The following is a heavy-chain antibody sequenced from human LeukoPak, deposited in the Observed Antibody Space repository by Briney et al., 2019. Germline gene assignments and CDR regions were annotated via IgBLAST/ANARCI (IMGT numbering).Heavy chain of an antibody. J-gene: IGHJ4*02. CDR2: ISSSSSYI. CDR3: ARDLAAAAYFDY. V-gene: IGHV3-21*01. D-gene: IGHD6-13*01. CDR1: GFTFSSYS. Sequence: KPGGSLRLSCAASGFTFSSYSMNWVRQAPGKGLEWVSSISSSSSYIYYADSVKGRFTISRGNAKNSLYLQMNSLRAEDTAVYYCARDLAAAAYFDYWGQGTLVTVSS.